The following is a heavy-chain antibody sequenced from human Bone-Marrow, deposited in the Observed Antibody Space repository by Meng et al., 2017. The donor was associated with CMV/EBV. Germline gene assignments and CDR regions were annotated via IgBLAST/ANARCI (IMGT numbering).Heavy chain of an antibody. CDR3: ARGTDGGNSVYYYYGMAV. CDR2: IIPILGIA. Sequence: SVKVSCKASGGTFSSYTISWVRQAPGQGLEWMGRIIPILGIANYAQKFQGRVTITADKSTSTAYMELSSLRSEDTAVYYCARGTDGGNSVYYYYGMAVWGQGNTVNVSS. V-gene: IGHV1-69*02. D-gene: IGHD4-23*01. J-gene: IGHJ6*02. CDR1: GGTFSSYT.